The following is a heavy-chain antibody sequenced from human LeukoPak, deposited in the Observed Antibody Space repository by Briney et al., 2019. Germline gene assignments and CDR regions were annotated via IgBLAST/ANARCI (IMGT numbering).Heavy chain of an antibody. Sequence: ASVKVSCKASGYSFTDHYMHWVRQAPGQGLEWMGWINPNSGATNHAQNFQARVAMTRDTSISTAYMELSSLRSDDTAVYYCARVSGTTSFGNYWFDSWGRGTLVTVSS. D-gene: IGHD3-10*01. J-gene: IGHJ5*01. CDR1: GYSFTDHY. V-gene: IGHV1-2*02. CDR3: ARVSGTTSFGNYWFDS. CDR2: INPNSGAT.